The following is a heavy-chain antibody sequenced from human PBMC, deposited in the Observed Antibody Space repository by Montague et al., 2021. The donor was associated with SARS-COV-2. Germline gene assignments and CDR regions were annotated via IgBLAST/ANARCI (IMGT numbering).Heavy chain of an antibody. CDR3: ARIWGATRGDAFDI. J-gene: IGHJ3*02. V-gene: IGHV2-70*01. CDR1: GFSLSTSVMC. Sequence: PALVKPTQTLTLTCTFSGFSLSTSVMCVSWIRQPPGKALEWLALIDWDDDKYYSTSLKTRLTISKDTSKNQVVLTMTNMDPVDTATYYCARIWGATRGDAFDIWGQGTMVTVSS. D-gene: IGHD1-26*01. CDR2: IDWDDDK.